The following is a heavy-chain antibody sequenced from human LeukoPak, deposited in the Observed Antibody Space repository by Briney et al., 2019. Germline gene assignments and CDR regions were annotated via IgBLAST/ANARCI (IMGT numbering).Heavy chain of an antibody. J-gene: IGHJ4*02. V-gene: IGHV3-11*06. CDR1: GFTFSDYY. CDR3: ARASYGSGSSPGY. D-gene: IGHD3-10*01. CDR2: ISSNSSYT. Sequence: GGSLRLSCAASGFTFSDYYMSWIRQAPGKGLEWVSYISSNSSYTNYADSVKGRFTISRDNAKNSLYLQMNSLRAEDTAVYYCARASYGSGSSPGYWGQGTLVTVSS.